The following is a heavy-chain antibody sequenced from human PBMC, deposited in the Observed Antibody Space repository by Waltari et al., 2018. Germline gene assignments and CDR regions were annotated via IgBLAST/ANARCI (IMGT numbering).Heavy chain of an antibody. CDR3: AGRSHIALAATDFDY. Sequence: EVQLVQSGAEVKKPGDSLKISCEGSGYTFTKYWIVWVRQLPGKGLEWMRITDPADAATRYSPSFQGQLTISAAKSISTAYLQWSRLKASDTAMYYCAGRSHIALAATDFDYWGQGTLVTVSS. D-gene: IGHD6-19*01. V-gene: IGHV5-51*01. CDR1: GYTFTKYW. J-gene: IGHJ4*02. CDR2: TDPADAAT.